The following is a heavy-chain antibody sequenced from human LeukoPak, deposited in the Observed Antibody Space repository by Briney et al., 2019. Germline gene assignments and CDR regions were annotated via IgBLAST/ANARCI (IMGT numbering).Heavy chain of an antibody. CDR3: ARENVDYDFWSGYPNWFDP. CDR2: ISSSSSYI. Sequence: GGSLRLSCAASGFTFSSYSMNWVRQAPGKGLEWVSSISSSSSYIYYADSVKGRFTISRDNARKSLYLQMNSLRAEDTAVYFCARENVDYDFWSGYPNWFDPWGQGTLVTVSS. D-gene: IGHD3-3*01. J-gene: IGHJ5*02. CDR1: GFTFSSYS. V-gene: IGHV3-21*04.